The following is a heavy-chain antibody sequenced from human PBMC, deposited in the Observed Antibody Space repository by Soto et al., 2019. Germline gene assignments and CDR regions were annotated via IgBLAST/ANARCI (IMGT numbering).Heavy chain of an antibody. CDR2: ISAFNGYT. D-gene: IGHD2-21*01. Sequence: ASVKVSCRASGYIFNKYGFNWVRQAPGQGLEWMGRISAFNGYTNFAQKFQGRVTLTTDTSTNTAYMELSSLRSDDTAIYYCARGRGVVIPAGTPDAFDVWGQGTMVTVSS. CDR3: ARGRGVVIPAGTPDAFDV. J-gene: IGHJ3*01. CDR1: GYIFNKYG. V-gene: IGHV1-18*01.